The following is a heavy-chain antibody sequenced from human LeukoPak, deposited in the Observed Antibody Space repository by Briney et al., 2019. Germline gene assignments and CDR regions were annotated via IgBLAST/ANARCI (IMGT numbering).Heavy chain of an antibody. CDR1: GFTFSSYW. D-gene: IGHD1-1*01. V-gene: IGHV3-7*01. CDR3: ARDLLEPYFDY. Sequence: GESLRLSCAASGFTFSSYWMSWVRQAPGKGLEWVANIKQDGSEKYYVDSVKGRFTISRDNAKNSLYLQMNSLRAEDTAVYYCARDLLEPYFDYWGQGTLVTVSS. CDR2: IKQDGSEK. J-gene: IGHJ4*02.